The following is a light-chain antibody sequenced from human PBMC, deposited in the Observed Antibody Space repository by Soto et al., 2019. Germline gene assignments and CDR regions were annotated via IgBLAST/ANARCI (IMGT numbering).Light chain of an antibody. CDR3: QQYGSNPKA. J-gene: IGKJ4*01. V-gene: IGKV3-20*01. CDR1: QSVRSSY. Sequence: EIVLTQSPGTLSLSPGERATLSCRASQSVRSSYLAWYQKKPGQAPRLLIYATSSRDPGIPDRFSGSGSGTDFTLTISRLEPEDSAVYYCQQYGSNPKAFGGGTKVEIK. CDR2: ATS.